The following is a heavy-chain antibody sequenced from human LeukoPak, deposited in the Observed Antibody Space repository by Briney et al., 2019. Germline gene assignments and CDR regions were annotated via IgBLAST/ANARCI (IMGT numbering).Heavy chain of an antibody. J-gene: IGHJ4*02. V-gene: IGHV3-7*01. CDR2: IKQDGSEK. D-gene: IGHD6-13*01. Sequence: GGSLRLSCAASGFTFSSYWMSWVRQAPGKGLEWVANIKQDGSEKYYVDSVKGRFTISRDNAKNSLSLQMSSLRAADTAVYYCAREGRTWFRSSWYDYWGQGTLVTVSS. CDR3: AREGRTWFRSSWYDY. CDR1: GFTFSSYW.